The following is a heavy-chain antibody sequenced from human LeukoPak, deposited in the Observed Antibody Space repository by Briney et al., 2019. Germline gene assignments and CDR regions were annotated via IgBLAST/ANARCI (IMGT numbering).Heavy chain of an antibody. CDR2: MNQDGSAI. V-gene: IGHV3-7*01. Sequence: GGSLRLSCAASGFTFSRHCMSWVRQTPGKGLERVAHMNQDGSAIYYVDSVKGRFTISRDNAKNSLCLQMTGLTVADTAVYYCARTVPGYPDDYFDYWGQGTLVTVSS. CDR3: ARTVPGYPDDYFDY. CDR1: GFTFSRHC. J-gene: IGHJ4*02. D-gene: IGHD6-19*01.